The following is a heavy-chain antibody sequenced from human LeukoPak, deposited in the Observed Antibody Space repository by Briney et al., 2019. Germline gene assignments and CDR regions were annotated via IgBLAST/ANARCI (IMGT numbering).Heavy chain of an antibody. V-gene: IGHV3-30*01. CDR1: GFTFSSYA. Sequence: GRSLRLSCAASGFTFSSYAMHWVRQAPGKGLEWVAVIPYDGSNKYYADSVKGRFTISRDNSKNTLYLQMNSLRAEDTAVYYCAREGLGYCSSTSCTEGDYFDYWGQGTLVTVSS. CDR3: AREGLGYCSSTSCTEGDYFDY. CDR2: IPYDGSNK. D-gene: IGHD2-2*01. J-gene: IGHJ4*02.